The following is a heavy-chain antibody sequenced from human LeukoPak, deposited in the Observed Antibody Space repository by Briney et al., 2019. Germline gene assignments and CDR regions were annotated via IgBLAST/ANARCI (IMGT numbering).Heavy chain of an antibody. Sequence: SETLSLTCTVSGGSISCSCAYWGWIRQPPGKGLEWIGSIYYSKNTYYNPSLKSRVTISADTSKNQFSLTLGSVSATDTAVYYCVSPRGFSYGYFDYWGQGTLVTVSS. J-gene: IGHJ4*02. D-gene: IGHD5-18*01. CDR1: GGSISCSCAY. CDR3: VSPRGFSYGYFDY. CDR2: IYYSKNT. V-gene: IGHV4-39*01.